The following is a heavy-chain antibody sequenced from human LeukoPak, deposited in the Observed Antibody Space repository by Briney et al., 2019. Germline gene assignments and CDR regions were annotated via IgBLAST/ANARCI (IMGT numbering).Heavy chain of an antibody. CDR2: INPSGGST. V-gene: IGHV1-46*01. J-gene: IGHJ6*03. CDR1: GYTFTSYY. D-gene: IGHD6-19*01. CDR3: ARGPSAGYSSGWGGYYYYYYMDV. Sequence: ASVKVSCKASGYTFTSYYMHWVRQAPGQGLEWMGIINPSGGSTSYAQKFQGRVTMTRDMSTSTVYMELSSLRSEDTAVYYCARGPSAGYSSGWGGYYYYYYMDVWGKGTTVTASS.